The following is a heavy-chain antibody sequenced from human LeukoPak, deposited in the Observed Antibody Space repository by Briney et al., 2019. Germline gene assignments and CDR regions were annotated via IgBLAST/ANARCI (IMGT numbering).Heavy chain of an antibody. CDR3: ARRYCSGGSCYGFDAFDI. D-gene: IGHD2-15*01. CDR2: IYTSGST. J-gene: IGHJ3*02. CDR1: GGSISSYY. Sequence: PSETLSLTCTVSGGSISSYYWSWIRQPAGKGLEWIGRIYTSGSTNYNPSLKSRVTISVDTSKNQFSLKLSSVTAADTAVYYCARRYCSGGSCYGFDAFDIWGQGTMVTVSS. V-gene: IGHV4-4*07.